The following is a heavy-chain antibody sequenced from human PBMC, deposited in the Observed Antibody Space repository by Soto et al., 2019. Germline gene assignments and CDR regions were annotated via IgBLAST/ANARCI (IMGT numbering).Heavy chain of an antibody. Sequence: SETLSLTCPVSGVSISSGDYYWSWIRQSPGKGLEWIGHVYYSGSTDYNPSLQSRLTISVDTSKNQFSLNLSSVTAADTAVYYCAREYSSARSYWGQGTLVTVVS. J-gene: IGHJ4*02. V-gene: IGHV4-30-4*01. D-gene: IGHD6-25*01. CDR1: GVSISSGDYY. CDR2: VYYSGST. CDR3: AREYSSARSY.